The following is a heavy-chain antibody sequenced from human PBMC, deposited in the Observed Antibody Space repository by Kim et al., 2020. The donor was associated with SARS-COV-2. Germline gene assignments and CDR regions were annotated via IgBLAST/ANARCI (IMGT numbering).Heavy chain of an antibody. CDR3: ARLGVSYGSNGMDV. CDR2: IYFILNT. Sequence: SYTLSLTCTVSFCSIIISIYYFFFILQPPFNCFYFIVSIYFILNTYYNPSLKSRVTISLDTSNNQFSLKLSSVTAADTAVYYCARLGVSYGSNGMDVWGQGTTVTVSS. D-gene: IGHD5-18*01. CDR1: FCSIIISIYY. V-gene: IGHV4-39*01. J-gene: IGHJ6*02.